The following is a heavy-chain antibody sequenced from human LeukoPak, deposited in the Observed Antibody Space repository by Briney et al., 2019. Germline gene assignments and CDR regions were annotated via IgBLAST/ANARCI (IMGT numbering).Heavy chain of an antibody. CDR1: GFTFSNAW. CDR3: ARVAVGGTRAFDI. D-gene: IGHD6-19*01. J-gene: IGHJ3*02. CDR2: IVGDGSRT. V-gene: IGHV3-74*01. Sequence: GGSLRLSCAASGFTFSNAWMSWVRQAPEKGLVWVSRIVGDGSRTAYADSVKGRFTISRDNAKNTLYLQMNSLRGEDTAVYYCARVAVGGTRAFDIWGQGTMVTVSS.